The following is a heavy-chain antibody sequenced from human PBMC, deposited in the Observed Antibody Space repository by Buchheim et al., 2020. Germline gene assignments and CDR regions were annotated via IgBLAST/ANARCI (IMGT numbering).Heavy chain of an antibody. J-gene: IGHJ4*02. CDR2: ISYDGSNK. V-gene: IGHV3-30*18. CDR3: AKDQNGGVDY. Sequence: QVQLVESGGGVVQPGRSLRLSCAASGFTFSSYGMHWVRQAPGKGLEWVAVISYDGSNKYYAESVKGRFTISRDNSKNTLYLQMNSLRAEDTAVYYCAKDQNGGVDYWGQGTL. D-gene: IGHD4-23*01. CDR1: GFTFSSYG.